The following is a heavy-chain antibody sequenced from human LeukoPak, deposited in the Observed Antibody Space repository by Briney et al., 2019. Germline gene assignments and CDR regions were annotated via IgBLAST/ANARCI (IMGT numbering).Heavy chain of an antibody. CDR2: ISSSSSYT. V-gene: IGHV3-11*05. Sequence: PGGSLRLSCAASGFTFSDYYMSWIRQAPGKGLEWVSYISSSSSYTDYADSVKVRFTISRDNAKNSLNLQMNSLRAEDTAVYYCARDSGYSGYSDYWGQGTLVTVSS. CDR1: GFTFSDYY. CDR3: ARDSGYSGYSDY. D-gene: IGHD5-12*01. J-gene: IGHJ4*02.